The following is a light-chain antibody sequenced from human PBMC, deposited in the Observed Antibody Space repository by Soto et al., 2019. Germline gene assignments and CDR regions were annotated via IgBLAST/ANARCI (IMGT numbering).Light chain of an antibody. CDR2: KAS. CDR1: QTISSW. V-gene: IGKV1-5*03. J-gene: IGKJ1*01. Sequence: DIQMTQSPSTLSGSVGDRVTITCRASQTISSWLAWYQQKPGKAPKLLIYKASTLKSGVPSRFSGSGSGTEFTLTISSLQSEDFAVYYCQQYNNWPLTFGQGTKVDIK. CDR3: QQYNNWPLT.